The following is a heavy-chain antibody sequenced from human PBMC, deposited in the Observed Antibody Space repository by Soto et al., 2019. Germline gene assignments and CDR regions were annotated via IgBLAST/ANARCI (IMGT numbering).Heavy chain of an antibody. D-gene: IGHD6-19*01. CDR2: IYTSGST. CDR3: ARAPSGWRGNWFDP. Sequence: SETLSLTCTVSGGSTTSDYWSWIRQPAGKGLEWIGRIYTSGSTNYNPSLKSRVTMSVDTSKNQFSLKLSSVTAADTAVYYCARAPSGWRGNWFDPWGQGTLVTVSS. CDR1: GGSTTSDY. V-gene: IGHV4-4*07. J-gene: IGHJ5*02.